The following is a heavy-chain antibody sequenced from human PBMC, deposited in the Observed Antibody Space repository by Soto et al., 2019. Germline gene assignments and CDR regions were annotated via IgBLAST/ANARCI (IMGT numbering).Heavy chain of an antibody. D-gene: IGHD3-22*01. V-gene: IGHV1-18*01. CDR3: TIDYDRSGYSLAGY. Sequence: QVQLVQSAAEVKKPGASVKVSCKASGYTFTNYGISWVRQAPGQGLEWMGWISADNGNTTYAQKLQDRVTMTTDTSTNTVYMELSSLRSDDTAVYYCTIDYDRSGYSLAGYWGQGTLVTVSS. CDR2: ISADNGNT. CDR1: GYTFTNYG. J-gene: IGHJ4*02.